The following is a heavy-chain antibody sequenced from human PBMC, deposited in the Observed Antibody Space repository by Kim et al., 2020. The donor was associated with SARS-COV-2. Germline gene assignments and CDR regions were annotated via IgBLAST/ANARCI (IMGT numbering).Heavy chain of an antibody. D-gene: IGHD4-17*01. Sequence: SETLSLTCTVSGGSISSGDYYWSWIRQPPGKGLEWIGYIYYSGSTYYNPSLKSRVTISVDTSKNQFSLKLSSVTAADTAVYYCARDLGDYGEYYYYYGMDVWGQGTTVTVSS. CDR3: ARDLGDYGEYYYYYGMDV. CDR1: GGSISSGDYY. CDR2: IYYSGST. V-gene: IGHV4-30-4*01. J-gene: IGHJ6*02.